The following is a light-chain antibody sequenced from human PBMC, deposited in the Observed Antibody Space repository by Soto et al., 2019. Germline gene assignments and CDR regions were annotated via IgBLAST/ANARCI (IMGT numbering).Light chain of an antibody. Sequence: EIVLTQSPGTLSLSPGERAALSCRASRSLSSSSLAWYQQKPGHSPALLIYGASRMSAGVPDRFSARHSWPAFTLTISGLEPEDVVVAVYQQYDTSPWTVGQGTRLESK. CDR3: QQYDTSPWT. CDR1: RSLSSSS. V-gene: IGKV3-20*01. J-gene: IGKJ1*01. CDR2: GAS.